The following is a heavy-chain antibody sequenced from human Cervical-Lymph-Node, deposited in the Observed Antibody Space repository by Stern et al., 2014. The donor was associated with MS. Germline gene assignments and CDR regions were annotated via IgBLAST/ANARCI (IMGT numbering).Heavy chain of an antibody. CDR3: AREPYNYDGDGYLDH. J-gene: IGHJ4*02. CDR1: GFTFISYS. D-gene: IGHD3-22*01. CDR2: ILHDGSNE. Sequence: MQLVESGGGVVQPGRSLRLSCAASGFTFISYSMYWVRQAPGKGLEWVAVILHDGSNEYYADSVKGQFTISRDNSKNTVSLQMNSLRVEDTAVYYCAREPYNYDGDGYLDHWGQGTLVTVSS. V-gene: IGHV3-30-3*01.